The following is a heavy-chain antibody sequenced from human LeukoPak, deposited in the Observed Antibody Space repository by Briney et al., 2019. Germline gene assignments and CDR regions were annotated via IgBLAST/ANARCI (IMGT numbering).Heavy chain of an antibody. D-gene: IGHD1-26*01. J-gene: IGHJ5*02. CDR2: INGDGSGA. Sequence: GGSLRLSCAASGFTFSTYWMHWVRQAPGKGLVWVSRINGDGSGASYADSVKGRFTISRDNAKNTLYLQMSSLRAEDTAVYYCARAFSGTPWGQGTLVTVSS. CDR3: ARAFSGTP. V-gene: IGHV3-74*01. CDR1: GFTFSTYW.